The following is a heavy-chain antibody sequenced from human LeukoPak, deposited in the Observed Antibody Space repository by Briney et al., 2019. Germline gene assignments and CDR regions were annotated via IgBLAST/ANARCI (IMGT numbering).Heavy chain of an antibody. V-gene: IGHV4-59*01. CDR3: ARQTGGWFDP. CDR2: IYYSGST. D-gene: IGHD1-1*01. J-gene: IGHJ5*02. Sequence: PSETLSLTCTVSGGSISSDYWSWIRQPPGKGLEWIGYIYYSGSTNYNPSLKSRVTISVDTSKNQFSLKLSSVTAADTAVYYCARQTGGWFDPWGQGTLVTVSS. CDR1: GGSISSDY.